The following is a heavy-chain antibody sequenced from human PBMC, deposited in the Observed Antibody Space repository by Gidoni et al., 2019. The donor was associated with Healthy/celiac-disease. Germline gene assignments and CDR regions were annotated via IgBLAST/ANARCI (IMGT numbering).Heavy chain of an antibody. CDR2: IYWDDDK. D-gene: IGHD2-2*01. CDR3: AHSYCSSTSCYPHYYYYMDV. J-gene: IGHJ6*03. Sequence: QITLKESGPTLVKPTQTLTLTCTFSGFLLSTSGVGVGWIRQPPGKALEWLALIYWDDDKRYSPSLKSRLTITKDTSKNQVVLTMTNMDPVDTATYYCAHSYCSSTSCYPHYYYYMDVWGKGTTVTVSS. V-gene: IGHV2-5*02. CDR1: GFLLSTSGVG.